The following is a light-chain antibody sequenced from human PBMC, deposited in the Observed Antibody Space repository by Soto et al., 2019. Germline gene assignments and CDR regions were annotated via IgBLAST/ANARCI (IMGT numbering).Light chain of an antibody. J-gene: IGKJ5*01. CDR1: QSVSSN. CDR2: GAS. V-gene: IGKV3-15*01. Sequence: EIVVTHSPATLSLSPGERATLSCRASQSVSSNLAWYQQKPGQAPRLLIYGASTRATGIPARFSGSGSGTEFTLTISSLQSEDFATYYCQQANSFPITFGQGTRLEIK. CDR3: QQANSFPIT.